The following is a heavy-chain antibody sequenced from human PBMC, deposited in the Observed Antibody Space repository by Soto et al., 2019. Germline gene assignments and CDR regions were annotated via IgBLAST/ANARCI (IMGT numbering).Heavy chain of an antibody. CDR2: ISGSGGST. J-gene: IGHJ5*02. D-gene: IGHD6-19*01. Sequence: GSLRLSCAASGFTFSSYAMSWVRQAPGKGLEWVSAISGSGGSTYYADSVKGRFTISRDNSKNTLYLQMNSLRAEDTAVYYCAKGVRQWLVRMSWFDPWGQGTLVTVSS. CDR3: AKGVRQWLVRMSWFDP. CDR1: GFTFSSYA. V-gene: IGHV3-23*01.